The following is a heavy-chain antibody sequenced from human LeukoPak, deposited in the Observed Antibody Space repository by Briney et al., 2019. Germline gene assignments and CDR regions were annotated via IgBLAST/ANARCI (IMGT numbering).Heavy chain of an antibody. CDR3: ARAVAGDYYYYGMDV. Sequence: KASETLSLTCAVHGGSFSGYYWSWIRHPPGKGREWVWEINQSGSTNYNPSLKSRVTIAVDTSKNQFSLKLSSVTAADTAVYYCARAVAGDYYYYGMDVWGQGTTVTVSS. D-gene: IGHD2-21*01. V-gene: IGHV4-34*01. J-gene: IGHJ6*02. CDR2: INQSGST. CDR1: GGSFSGYY.